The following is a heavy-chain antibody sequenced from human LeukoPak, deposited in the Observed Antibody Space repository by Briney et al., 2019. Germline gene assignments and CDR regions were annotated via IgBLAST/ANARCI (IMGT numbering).Heavy chain of an antibody. D-gene: IGHD1-1*01. CDR3: AKGVLQVD. V-gene: IGHV3-53*01. Sequence: GGSLSLSCAAFGFTVSSNYMMWFRRPPGKGLEWVSVIYSGGSTYYADSVKGRFTISRDNSKNTLYLQMNSLSPEDTAVYYCAKGVLQVDWGLGTLVTVSS. CDR1: GFTVSSNY. J-gene: IGHJ4*02. CDR2: IYSGGST.